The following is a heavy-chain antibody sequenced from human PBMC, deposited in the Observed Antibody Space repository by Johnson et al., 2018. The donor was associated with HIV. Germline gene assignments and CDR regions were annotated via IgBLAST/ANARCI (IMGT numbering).Heavy chain of an antibody. J-gene: IGHJ3*02. CDR1: GYSVTGYN. CDR3: ARDSIPSPYDSSGYYDDAFDI. D-gene: IGHD3-22*01. V-gene: IGHV3-66*01. CDR2: IYTGSDST. Sequence: MMLVESGGGLVQPGGSLRLSCAVSGYSVTGYNMNWVRQAPVTGLEWVSVIYTGSDSTSYTDSVTDRFTISRDSSKNAVYLQMSSLRAEDTALYYCARDSIPSPYDSSGYYDDAFDIWGQGTMVTVSS.